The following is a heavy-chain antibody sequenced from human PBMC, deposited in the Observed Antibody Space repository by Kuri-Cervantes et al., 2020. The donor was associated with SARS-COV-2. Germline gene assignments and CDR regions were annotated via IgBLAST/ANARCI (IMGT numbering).Heavy chain of an antibody. J-gene: IGHJ4*02. CDR3: TRNDFWSGYYFDY. V-gene: IGHV3-15*01. CDR2: IRSKTDGGTR. Sequence: GGSLRLSCAVSRFTFSKAWMSWVRHAPGKGLEWVGRIRSKTDGGTRDYAAPVKGRFTISRDDSKNTLYLQMNSLKTEDTGVYYCTRNDFWSGYYFDYWGQGTLVTVSS. CDR1: RFTFSKAW. D-gene: IGHD3-3*01.